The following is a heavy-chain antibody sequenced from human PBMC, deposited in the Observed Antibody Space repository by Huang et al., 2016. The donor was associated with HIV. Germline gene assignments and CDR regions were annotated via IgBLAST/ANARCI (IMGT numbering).Heavy chain of an antibody. CDR3: ARGLRFCRGGDCFPTHFQH. Sequence: QVRLQQWGAGLLKPSETLSLTCAVYGGSFSGYQWTCVRQSPGKGLEWFGEINHSGSATYKPSLKTRGTITGDMSKNQFSRKMTSLAVADTSVYFCARGLRFCRGGDCFPTHFQHWSQG. J-gene: IGHJ1*01. CDR2: INHSGSA. CDR1: GGSFSGYQ. V-gene: IGHV4-34*02. D-gene: IGHD2-21*02.